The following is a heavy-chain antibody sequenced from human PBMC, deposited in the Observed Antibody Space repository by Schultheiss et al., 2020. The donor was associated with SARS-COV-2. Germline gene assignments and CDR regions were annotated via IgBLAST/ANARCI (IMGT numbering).Heavy chain of an antibody. V-gene: IGHV3-7*01. CDR2: IKQDGSEK. Sequence: GGSLRLSCAASGFTFSSYWMSWVRQAPGKGLEWVANIKQDGSEKYYVDSVKGRFTISRDNAKNSLYLQMNSLRAEDTAVYYCARPWRGYCSSTSCYYFDYWGQGTLVTVSS. J-gene: IGHJ4*02. CDR1: GFTFSSYW. D-gene: IGHD2-2*01. CDR3: ARPWRGYCSSTSCYYFDY.